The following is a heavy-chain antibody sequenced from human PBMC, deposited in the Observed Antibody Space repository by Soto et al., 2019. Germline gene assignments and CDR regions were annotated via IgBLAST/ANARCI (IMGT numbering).Heavy chain of an antibody. CDR1: GFTVSRYD. Sequence: QLVESGGGLFQAGGSTRLSCLASGFTVSRYDMAWVRQAPGKGLEWASIIQTGGATYYTDSAQDRFTISRDNSRNTVYLQMSSLRVEDTGVYSCVRVLYDSGVVDFWGQGSPITVS. J-gene: IGHJ4*02. V-gene: IGHV3-53*01. CDR2: IQTGGAT. D-gene: IGHD5-12*01. CDR3: VRVLYDSGVVDF.